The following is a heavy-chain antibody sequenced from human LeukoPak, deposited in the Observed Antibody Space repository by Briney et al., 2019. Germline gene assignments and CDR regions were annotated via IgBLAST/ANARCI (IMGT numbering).Heavy chain of an antibody. D-gene: IGHD6-19*01. CDR3: ATKVVAGHRFDY. CDR2: INHSGST. Sequence: SETLSLTCAVYGGSFSGYYWSWIRQPPGKGLEWIGEINHSGSTNYNPSLKSRVTISVDTSKNQFSLKLSSVTAADTAVYYCATKVVAGHRFDYWGQGTLVTVSS. CDR1: GGSFSGYY. J-gene: IGHJ4*02. V-gene: IGHV4-34*01.